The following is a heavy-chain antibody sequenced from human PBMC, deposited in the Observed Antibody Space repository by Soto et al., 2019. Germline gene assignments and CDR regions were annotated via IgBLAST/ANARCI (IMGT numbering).Heavy chain of an antibody. D-gene: IGHD3-10*01. CDR1: GGSFSGYY. CDR2: INHSGST. CDR3: YLWFGELSDYYDYGMDV. J-gene: IGHJ6*02. V-gene: IGHV4-34*01. Sequence: QVQLQQWGAGLLKPSETLSLTCAVYGGSFSGYYWSWIRQPPGKGLEWIGEINHSGSTNYNPSLKSRVTISVDTSKNQFSLKLSSVTAADTAVYYCYLWFGELSDYYDYGMDVWGQGTTVTVSS.